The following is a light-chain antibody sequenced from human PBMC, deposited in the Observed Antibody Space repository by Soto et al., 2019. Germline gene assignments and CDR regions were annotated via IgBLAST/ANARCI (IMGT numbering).Light chain of an antibody. V-gene: IGKV1-39*01. CDR2: GAS. CDR1: QSLSDY. Sequence: DIQMTQSPSSLSADVGDRVTITCRASQSLSDYLNWYQQKPGKAPNLLIHGASTLKSGVPSRFSGGGSGTEFTLTLSSLQPEDFATYYCQQSYDVRLSFGGGTKV. CDR3: QQSYDVRLS. J-gene: IGKJ4*01.